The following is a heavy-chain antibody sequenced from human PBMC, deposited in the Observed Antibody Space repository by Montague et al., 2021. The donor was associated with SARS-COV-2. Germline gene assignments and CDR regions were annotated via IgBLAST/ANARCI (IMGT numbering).Heavy chain of an antibody. Sequence: SLRLSCAASGFFFGGYWMSWVRQAPGKGLEWVANIRQDANGKYYVDSVRGRFTISRDNGKNSVYLQMNSLRAEDTAVYFCARDEKEQQLRYFDLWGRGTLVTVSS. J-gene: IGHJ2*01. CDR1: GFFFGGYW. CDR3: ARDEKEQQLRYFDL. D-gene: IGHD6-13*01. CDR2: IRQDANGK. V-gene: IGHV3-7*01.